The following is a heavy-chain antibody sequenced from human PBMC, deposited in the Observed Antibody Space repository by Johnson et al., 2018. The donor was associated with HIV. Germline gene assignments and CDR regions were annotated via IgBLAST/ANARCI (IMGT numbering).Heavy chain of an antibody. V-gene: IGHV3-15*01. J-gene: IGHJ3*02. CDR3: TTDQGYYGDAFDI. CDR1: GFTFTNAW. CDR2: FKSKTDGGTT. D-gene: IGHD3-10*01. Sequence: VQLVESGGGLAKPGGSLRLSCAASGFTFTNAWMSWVRQAPGKGLEWVGRFKSKTDGGTTDYGAPVKGRFTISRDDSKNTLYLQMNSLKTEDTAVYYCTTDQGYYGDAFDIWGQGTMVTVSS.